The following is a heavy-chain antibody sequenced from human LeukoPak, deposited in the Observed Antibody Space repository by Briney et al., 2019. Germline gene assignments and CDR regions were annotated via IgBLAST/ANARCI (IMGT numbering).Heavy chain of an antibody. CDR2: MNHNNGNT. CDR3: ARGSSYVWGSYRHFDY. J-gene: IGHJ4*02. V-gene: IGHV1-8*03. CDR1: GYTFTSYD. D-gene: IGHD3-16*02. Sequence: ASVKVSCKASGYTFTSYDINWVRQATGQGLEWMGRMNHNNGNTGYAQKFQGIVTIPRNTCIITAYMELSSLRSEDTAVYYCARGSSYVWGSYRHFDYWGQGTLVTVSS.